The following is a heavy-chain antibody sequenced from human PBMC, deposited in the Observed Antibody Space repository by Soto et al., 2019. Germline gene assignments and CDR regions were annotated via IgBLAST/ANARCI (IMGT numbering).Heavy chain of an antibody. CDR3: ATSYDLNL. CDR1: GLMFSAYT. CDR2: ISDDSSYI. Sequence: LRLSCEASGLMFSAYTITWVSQAAGKGLGWLLYISDDSSYIDYADSLRGRFTVSRDNARNSPNLPIFSLGVEDKAADYAATSYDLNLWGPGTLVTVSS. V-gene: IGHV3-21*04. J-gene: IGHJ5*02. D-gene: IGHD3-16*01.